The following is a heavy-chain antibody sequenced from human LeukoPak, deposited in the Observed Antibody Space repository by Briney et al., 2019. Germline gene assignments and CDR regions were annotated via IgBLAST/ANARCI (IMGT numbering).Heavy chain of an antibody. CDR3: ARGEPATLSY. CDR2: INHSGST. CDR1: GGSFSAYY. V-gene: IGHV4-34*01. Sequence: SETLSLTCAVYGGSFSAYYWSWIRQPPGKGLEWIGEINHSGSTNYNPSLKSRVTISVDTSKNQFSLKLSSVTAAATALYYCARGEPATLSYWGQGTLVTVSS. J-gene: IGHJ4*02. D-gene: IGHD2-15*01.